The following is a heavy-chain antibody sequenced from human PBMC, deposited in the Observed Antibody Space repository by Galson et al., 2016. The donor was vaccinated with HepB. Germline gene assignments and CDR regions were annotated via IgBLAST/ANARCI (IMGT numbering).Heavy chain of an antibody. CDR1: GFNFWDYW. Sequence: SLRLSCAAPGFNFWDYWMSWVRQAPGKGPEWVANIKEDGSQKDYVDPVKDRFTISRDNAKNSLYLQMNSLRAEDTAVYYCVSQTGPTFWGQGTLVTVSS. J-gene: IGHJ4*02. V-gene: IGHV3-7*01. CDR2: IKEDGSQK. CDR3: VSQTGPTF. D-gene: IGHD3-9*01.